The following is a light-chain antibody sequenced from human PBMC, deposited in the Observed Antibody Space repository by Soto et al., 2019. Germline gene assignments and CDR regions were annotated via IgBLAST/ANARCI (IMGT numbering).Light chain of an antibody. Sequence: ETVMTQSPATLSVSPGERATLSCRASESVSSNLAWYQQKPGQAPRLLIYATSTRATGIPARFSGSGSGTEFTLTITSLQSEEFAVYYCQQYHNWPPWTFGQGTKVEIK. CDR3: QQYHNWPPWT. CDR2: ATS. CDR1: ESVSSN. V-gene: IGKV3-15*01. J-gene: IGKJ1*01.